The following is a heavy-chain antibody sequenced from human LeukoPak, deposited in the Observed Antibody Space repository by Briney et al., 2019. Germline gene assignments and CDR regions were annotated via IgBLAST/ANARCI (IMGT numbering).Heavy chain of an antibody. CDR3: ARVQNYYDSSGLVGDWFDP. Sequence: PSETLSLTCTVSGGSISSYYWSWIRQPPGKGLEWIGYIYYSGSTNYNPSLKSRVTISVDTSKNQFSLKLSSVTAADTAVYYCARVQNYYDSSGLVGDWFDPWGQGTLVTVSS. J-gene: IGHJ5*02. CDR1: GGSISSYY. D-gene: IGHD3-22*01. CDR2: IYYSGST. V-gene: IGHV4-59*01.